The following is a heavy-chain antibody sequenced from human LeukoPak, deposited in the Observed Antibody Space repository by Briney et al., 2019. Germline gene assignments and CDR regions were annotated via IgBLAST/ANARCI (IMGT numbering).Heavy chain of an antibody. CDR3: AKPYGSGSYPYFDY. Sequence: TGGSPRLSCAASGFTFDDYAMHWVRQAPGKGLEWVSGISWNSGSIGYADSVKGRFTISRDNAKNSLYLQMNSLRAEDTALYYCAKPYGSGSYPYFDYWGQGTLVTVSS. V-gene: IGHV3-9*01. CDR2: ISWNSGSI. CDR1: GFTFDDYA. D-gene: IGHD3-10*01. J-gene: IGHJ4*02.